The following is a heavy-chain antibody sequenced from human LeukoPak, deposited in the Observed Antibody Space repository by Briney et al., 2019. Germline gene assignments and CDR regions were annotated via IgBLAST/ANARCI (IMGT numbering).Heavy chain of an antibody. V-gene: IGHV1-2*02. D-gene: IGHD3-3*01. CDR1: GYTFTGYY. CDR3: ARRGYGFWSSSYSGFDY. CDR2: INPNSGGT. J-gene: IGHJ4*02. Sequence: ASVKVSCKASGYTFTGYYMHWVRQAPGQGLEWMGWINPNSGGTNYAQKFQGRVTMTRDTSISTAYMELSSLRSEDTAIYYCARRGYGFWSSSYSGFDYWGQGTQVTVSS.